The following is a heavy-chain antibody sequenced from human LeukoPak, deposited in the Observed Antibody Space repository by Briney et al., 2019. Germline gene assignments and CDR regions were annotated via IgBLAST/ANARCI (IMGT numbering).Heavy chain of an antibody. CDR2: INTVATYI. Sequence: PGGSLRLSCAASGLIFSSFSFNWGRQGPGKGLEWVSSINTVATYIYYADSVKGRFTISRDNAKNSLYLQMNSLRAEDTGVYYCARLRRNTDRSGFYYYYDYWGPGTLVTVSS. V-gene: IGHV3-21*06. J-gene: IGHJ4*02. D-gene: IGHD3-22*01. CDR1: GLIFSSFS. CDR3: ARLRRNTDRSGFYYYYDY.